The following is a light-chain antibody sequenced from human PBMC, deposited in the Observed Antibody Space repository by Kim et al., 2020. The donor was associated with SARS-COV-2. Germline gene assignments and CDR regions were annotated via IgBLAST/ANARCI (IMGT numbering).Light chain of an antibody. CDR1: QSVSTN. Sequence: SPGERATRSCRASQSVSTNLAWYQQKPGQAPRLLIYGASTRDTGIAARFSGSGSGTEFSLTISSLQSEDFAVYYCQQYNGWPRTFGQGTKVDIK. CDR2: GAS. V-gene: IGKV3-15*01. CDR3: QQYNGWPRT. J-gene: IGKJ1*01.